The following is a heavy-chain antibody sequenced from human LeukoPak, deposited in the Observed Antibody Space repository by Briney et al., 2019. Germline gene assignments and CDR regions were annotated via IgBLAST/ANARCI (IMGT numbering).Heavy chain of an antibody. Sequence: ASVTVSFKASGYTFTGYYMHWVRQAPGQGLEWMGWINAGNGNTKYTQKFQGRVTITRDTSASTAYMELSSLRSEDTAVYYCARAQPYGDYDYWGQGTLVTVSS. J-gene: IGHJ4*02. V-gene: IGHV1-3*01. CDR2: INAGNGNT. CDR1: GYTFTGYY. CDR3: ARAQPYGDYDY. D-gene: IGHD4-17*01.